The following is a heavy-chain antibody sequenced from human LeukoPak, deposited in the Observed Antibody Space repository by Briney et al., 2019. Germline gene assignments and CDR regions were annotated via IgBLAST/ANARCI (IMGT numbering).Heavy chain of an antibody. CDR2: ISSSSSYI. CDR1: GFTFSSYS. D-gene: IGHD5-12*01. V-gene: IGHV3-21*01. CDR3: ARGVYSGYKLPGIDY. J-gene: IGHJ4*02. Sequence: GGSLRLSCAASGFTFSSYSMNWVRQASGKGLEWVSSISSSSSYIYYADSVKGRFTISRDNAKNSLYLQMNSLRAEDTAVYYCARGVYSGYKLPGIDYWGQGTLVTVSS.